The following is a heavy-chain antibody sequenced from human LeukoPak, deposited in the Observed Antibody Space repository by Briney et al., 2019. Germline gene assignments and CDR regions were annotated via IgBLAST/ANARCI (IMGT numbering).Heavy chain of an antibody. CDR1: GYTFTGYY. CDR3: ARDRRVGTAMDQFDY. CDR2: INPNSGGT. Sequence: ASVKVSCKASGYTFTGYYMHWVRQAPGQGLEWMGWINPNSGGTNYAQKFQGRVTMTRDTSISTAYMELSRLRSDDTAVYYCARDRRVGTAMDQFDYWGQGTLVTVSS. V-gene: IGHV1-2*02. D-gene: IGHD5-18*01. J-gene: IGHJ4*02.